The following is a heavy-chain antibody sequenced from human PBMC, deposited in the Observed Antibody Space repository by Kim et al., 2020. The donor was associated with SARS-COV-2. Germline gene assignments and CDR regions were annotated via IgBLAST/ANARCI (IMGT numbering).Heavy chain of an antibody. D-gene: IGHD2-15*01. J-gene: IGHJ4*01. CDR1: GYTFTAYY. CDR2: MDPNTGVT. Sequence: ASVKVSCKASGYTFTAYYMHWVRQAPGQGLEWMGRMDPNTGVTKYAQKFQGRVTMTRDTSISTAYMELSRLKSDDTALYYCARALRGCRGGIGYSDLGYW. CDR3: ARALRGCRGGIGYSDLGY. V-gene: IGHV1-2*06.